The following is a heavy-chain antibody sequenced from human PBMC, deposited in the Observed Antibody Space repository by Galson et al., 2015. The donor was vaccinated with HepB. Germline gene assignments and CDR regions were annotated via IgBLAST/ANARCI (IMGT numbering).Heavy chain of an antibody. V-gene: IGHV3-23*01. CDR3: ARYRTTRKYSYQDGLDI. D-gene: IGHD1-1*01. CDR2: ISDSGGTA. J-gene: IGHJ6*02. CDR1: GFTFSNYA. Sequence: SLRLSCAGSGFTFSNYAMNWVCQTPGKGLEWVSGISDSGGTASWADSVKGRFSTSRDNSRNTVYLQMNSLRGEDTGIYYCARYRTTRKYSYQDGLDIWGQGTTVTVSS.